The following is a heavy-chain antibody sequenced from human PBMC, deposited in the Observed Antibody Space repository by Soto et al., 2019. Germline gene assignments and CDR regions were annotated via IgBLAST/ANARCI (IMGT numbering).Heavy chain of an antibody. D-gene: IGHD2-2*02. Sequence: ASVKVSCKASGYTFTSYAIHWVRQAPGQRLEWMGWINAGNGNTKYSQKFQGRVTITRDTSASTAYMELSSLRSEDTAVYYCARGLVVPAAIGNWFDPWGQGTMLTVSS. CDR2: INAGNGNT. CDR1: GYTFTSYA. CDR3: ARGLVVPAAIGNWFDP. J-gene: IGHJ5*02. V-gene: IGHV1-3*01.